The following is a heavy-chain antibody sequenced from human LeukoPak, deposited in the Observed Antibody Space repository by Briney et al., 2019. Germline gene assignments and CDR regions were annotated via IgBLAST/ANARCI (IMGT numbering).Heavy chain of an antibody. CDR2: IYYSGST. CDR1: GGSISSYY. J-gene: IGHJ6*02. CDR3: ARAGRYYYYGMDV. V-gene: IGHV4-59*01. Sequence: SETLSLTCTVSGGSISSYYWSWIRQPPGKGLEWIGYIYYSGSTNYNPSLKSRVTISVDTSKNQFSLKLSSVTAADTAVYYCARAGRYYYYGMDVWGQGTTVPSP.